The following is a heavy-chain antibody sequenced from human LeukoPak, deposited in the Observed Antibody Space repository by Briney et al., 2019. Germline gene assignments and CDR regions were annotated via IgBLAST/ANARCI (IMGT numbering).Heavy chain of an antibody. CDR1: GGSISSYY. Sequence: MSSETLSLTCTVSGGSISSYYWSWIRQPPGKGLEWIGYIYYSGSTNYNPSLKSRVTISVDTSKNQFSLKLSSVTAADTAVYYCARDSYGYYQFDYWGQGTLVTVSS. J-gene: IGHJ4*02. V-gene: IGHV4-59*01. CDR2: IYYSGST. CDR3: ARDSYGYYQFDY. D-gene: IGHD5-18*01.